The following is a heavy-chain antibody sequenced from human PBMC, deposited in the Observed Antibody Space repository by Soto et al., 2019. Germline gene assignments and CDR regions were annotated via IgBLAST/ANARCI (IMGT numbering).Heavy chain of an antibody. CDR3: ARQNGSFRSWFDS. CDR2: IYSSGST. D-gene: IGHD3-10*01. V-gene: IGHV4-30-4*01. Sequence: SVPRSVAYGSSRSDFHYRSRFRKPPGKGLEWIGYIYSSGSTYYNPSLKSRVIISVDTSKNQFSLKLSSVTAADTAMYYCARQNGSFRSWFDSWGQGTLVTVSS. J-gene: IGHJ5*01. CDR1: YGSSRSDFHY.